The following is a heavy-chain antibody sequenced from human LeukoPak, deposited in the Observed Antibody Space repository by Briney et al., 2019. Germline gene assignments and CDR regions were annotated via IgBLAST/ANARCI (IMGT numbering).Heavy chain of an antibody. CDR3: TRDPGTVAIDY. D-gene: IGHD6-19*01. V-gene: IGHV3-20*04. J-gene: IGHJ4*02. CDR2: IGKNGGNP. Sequence: GGSLIISCAASGFTFDDYAMSWVRQAPGKGLEWVSGIGKNGGNPGYADSVKGRFTISRDNAKNSLYLQMNSLRAEDTALFFCTRDPGTVAIDYWGQGTIVTVSS. CDR1: GFTFDDYA.